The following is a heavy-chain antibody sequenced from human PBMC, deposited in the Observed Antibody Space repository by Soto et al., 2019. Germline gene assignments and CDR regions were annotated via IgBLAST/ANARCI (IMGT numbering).Heavy chain of an antibody. CDR1: GGSISSGDYY. V-gene: IGHV4-30-4*01. D-gene: IGHD3-22*01. Sequence: SETLSLTCTVSGGSISSGDYYWSWIRQPPGKGLEWIGYIYYSGSTYYNPSLKSRVTISVDTSKNQFSLKLSSVTAADTAVYYCARDGDYYDSSGYYWRYFDYWGQGTLVT. J-gene: IGHJ4*02. CDR3: ARDGDYYDSSGYYWRYFDY. CDR2: IYYSGST.